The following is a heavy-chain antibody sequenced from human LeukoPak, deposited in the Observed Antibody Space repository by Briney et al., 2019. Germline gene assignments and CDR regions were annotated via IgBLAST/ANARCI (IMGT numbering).Heavy chain of an antibody. D-gene: IGHD6-13*01. CDR3: ARGSSSWYDY. Sequence: GGSLRLSCAASGFTFSAYSMNWVRQAPGKGLEWVSYISSSSSYTNYADSVKGRFTISRDNAKNSLYLQMNSLRAEDTAVYYCARGSSSWYDYWGQGTLVTVSS. J-gene: IGHJ4*02. V-gene: IGHV3-21*05. CDR2: ISSSSSYT. CDR1: GFTFSAYS.